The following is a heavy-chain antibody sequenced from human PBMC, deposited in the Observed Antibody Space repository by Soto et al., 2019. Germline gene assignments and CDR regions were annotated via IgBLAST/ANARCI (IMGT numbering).Heavy chain of an antibody. CDR1: GYSFTNYW. CDR2: IDPRDSYT. Sequence: VESLKIPCKGAGYSFTNYWSSWVRQMPGKGVEWMGRIDPRDSYTNYSPSFQGHVTLSADKSISTAYLQWSSLKASDTAMYYCARHPAVGRYRSSWPSYGMDVWGQGTTVTVSS. J-gene: IGHJ6*02. D-gene: IGHD6-13*01. V-gene: IGHV5-10-1*01. CDR3: ARHPAVGRYRSSWPSYGMDV.